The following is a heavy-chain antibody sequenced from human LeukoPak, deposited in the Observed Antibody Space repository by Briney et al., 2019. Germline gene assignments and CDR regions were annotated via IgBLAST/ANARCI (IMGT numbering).Heavy chain of an antibody. CDR2: IKQDGSEE. Sequence: GGSLRLSCAASGFTFSSYWMSWVRQAPGKGLEWVANIKQDGSEEYYVDSVKGRFTISRDNAKNSLYLQMNSLRAEDTAVYYCARDNSDTGYSSSWYDDYWGQGTLVTVSS. CDR1: GFTFSSYW. J-gene: IGHJ4*02. V-gene: IGHV3-7*01. D-gene: IGHD6-13*01. CDR3: ARDNSDTGYSSSWYDDY.